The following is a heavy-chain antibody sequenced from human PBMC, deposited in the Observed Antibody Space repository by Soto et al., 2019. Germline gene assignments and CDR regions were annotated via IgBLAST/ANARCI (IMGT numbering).Heavy chain of an antibody. Sequence: GGSLRLSCAASGFTFSSYAMSWVRQAPGKGLEWVSAISGSGGSTYYADSVKGRFTISRDNSKNTLYLQMNSLRAEDTAVYYCAKDLRAPKYSLTPTGAFDIWGQGTMVTVSS. D-gene: IGHD2-21*01. V-gene: IGHV3-23*01. CDR1: GFTFSSYA. J-gene: IGHJ3*02. CDR2: ISGSGGST. CDR3: AKDLRAPKYSLTPTGAFDI.